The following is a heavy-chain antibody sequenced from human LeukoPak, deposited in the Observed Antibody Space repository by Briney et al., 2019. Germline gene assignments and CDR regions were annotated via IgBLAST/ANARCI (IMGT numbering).Heavy chain of an antibody. CDR2: INPSGGST. V-gene: IGHV1-46*01. CDR1: GYTFTSYY. J-gene: IGHJ4*02. Sequence: ASVKVSCKASGYTFTSYYMHWVRQAPGQGLEWMGIINPSGGSTSYAQKFQGRVTITADESTSTAYMELSSLRSEDTAVYYCAREFYGDYYFDYWGQGTLVAVSS. CDR3: AREFYGDYYFDY. D-gene: IGHD4-17*01.